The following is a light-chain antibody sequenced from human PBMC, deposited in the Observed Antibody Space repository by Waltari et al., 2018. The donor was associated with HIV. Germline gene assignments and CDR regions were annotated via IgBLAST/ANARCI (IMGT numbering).Light chain of an antibody. CDR1: TSDIGGDNY. J-gene: IGLJ3*02. Sequence: QSALTQPASASGSPGQPVTVSCTATTSDIGGDNYVSWYQQHPGKAPQLIIYEVTKRPSGVPDRFSGSKSGNTASLTVSGLQAEDEADYYCSSYAGTNKVFGGGTKLTVL. V-gene: IGLV2-8*01. CDR3: SSYAGTNKV. CDR2: EVT.